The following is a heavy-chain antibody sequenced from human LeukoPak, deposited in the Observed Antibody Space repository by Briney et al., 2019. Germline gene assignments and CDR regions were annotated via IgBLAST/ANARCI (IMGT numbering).Heavy chain of an antibody. Sequence: ASVKVSCKASGYTFTSYYTHWVRQAPGQGLESMGIINPSGGSTSYAQKFQGRVTMTRDMSTSTVYMELSSLRSEDTAVYYCATIDGHYDSSGYWGQGTLVIVSS. J-gene: IGHJ4*02. D-gene: IGHD3-22*01. V-gene: IGHV1-46*01. CDR3: ATIDGHYDSSGY. CDR2: INPSGGST. CDR1: GYTFTSYY.